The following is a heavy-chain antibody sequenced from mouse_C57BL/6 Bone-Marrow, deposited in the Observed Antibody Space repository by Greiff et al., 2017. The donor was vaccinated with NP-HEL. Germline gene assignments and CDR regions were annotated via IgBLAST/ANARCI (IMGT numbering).Heavy chain of an antibody. D-gene: IGHD1-1*01. V-gene: IGHV6-6*01. CDR1: GFTFSDAW. CDR2: IRNKANNHAT. J-gene: IGHJ1*03. CDR3: TRPYYGSSFYFYFDV. Sequence: EVKLMESGGGLVQPGGSMKLSCAASGFTFSDAWMDWVRQSPEKGLEWVAEIRNKANNHATYYAESVNGRFTIAGDDSKSSVYLKMNSLRAEDTCIYYCTRPYYGSSFYFYFDVWGTGTTVTVSS.